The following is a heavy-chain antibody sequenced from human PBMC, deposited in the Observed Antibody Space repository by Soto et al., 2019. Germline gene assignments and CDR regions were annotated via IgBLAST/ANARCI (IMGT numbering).Heavy chain of an antibody. CDR2: IIPIFGTA. D-gene: IGHD3-3*01. CDR1: GGTFSSYA. CDR3: ALGIFGVVHPYWYFDL. V-gene: IGHV1-69*01. Sequence: QVQLVQSGAEVKKPGSSVKVSCKASGGTFSSYAISWVRQAPGQGLEWMGGIIPIFGTANYAQKFQGRVTITADESKSKAYMELRSLSSEDAGVYSFALGIFGVVHPYWYFDLWCRGPLVAVSS. J-gene: IGHJ2*01.